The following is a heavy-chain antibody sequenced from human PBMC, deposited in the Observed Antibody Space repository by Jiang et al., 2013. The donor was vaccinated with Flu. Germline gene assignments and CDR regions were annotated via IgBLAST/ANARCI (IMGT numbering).Heavy chain of an antibody. D-gene: IGHD3-22*01. CDR3: ARDKGNYYFDSSGYYHFDY. Sequence: GPGLVKPSETLSLTCTVSGYSINSGYYWGWIRQPPGKELEWLGSVYHSGMTYYSPSLRSRVTMSVDTSKNQFSLRLSSVTAADTAMYYCARDKGNYYFDSSGYYHFDYWGRGSPGHRLL. J-gene: IGHJ4*02. V-gene: IGHV4-38-2*02. CDR2: VYHSGMT. CDR1: GYSINSGYY.